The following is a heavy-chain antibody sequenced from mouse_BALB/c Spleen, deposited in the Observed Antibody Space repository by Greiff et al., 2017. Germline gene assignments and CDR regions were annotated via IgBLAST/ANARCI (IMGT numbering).Heavy chain of an antibody. J-gene: IGHJ4*01. D-gene: IGHD2-14*01. V-gene: IGHV5-6-2*01. CDR3: ARVQTPYYRYDDGHYYAMDY. Sequence: EVKLMESGGGLVKLGGSLKLSCAASGFTFSSYYMSWVRQTPEKRLELVAAINSNGGSTYYPDTVKGRFTISRDNAKNTLYLQMSSLKSEDTALYYCARVQTPYYRYDDGHYYAMDYWGQGTSVTVSS. CDR2: INSNGGST. CDR1: GFTFSSYY.